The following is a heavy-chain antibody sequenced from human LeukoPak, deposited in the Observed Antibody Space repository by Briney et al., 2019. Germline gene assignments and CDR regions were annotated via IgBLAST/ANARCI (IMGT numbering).Heavy chain of an antibody. V-gene: IGHV3-23*01. CDR2: IVGDGGGI. CDR1: GFTFSTYA. Sequence: AGGSLRLSCAASGFTFSTYAMNWVRQAPGKGLEWVSVIVGDGGGIHYADSASGRFTISRDNSRNTLYLQMNSLRAEDTAVYYCARVGYGDYSSYYYYYMDVWGKGTTVTVSS. J-gene: IGHJ6*03. CDR3: ARVGYGDYSSYYYYYMDV. D-gene: IGHD4-17*01.